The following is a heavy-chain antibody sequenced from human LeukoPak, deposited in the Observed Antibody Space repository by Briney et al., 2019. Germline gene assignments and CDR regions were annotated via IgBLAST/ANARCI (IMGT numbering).Heavy chain of an antibody. CDR1: GFTFSSYS. J-gene: IGHJ4*02. Sequence: GGSLRLSCAASGFTFSSYSMNWVRQAPGKGLEWVSSISSSSSYIYYAGSVKGRFTISRDNAKNSLYLQMNSLRAEDTAVYYCARGETAMVARYYFDYWGQGTLVTVSS. CDR3: ARGETAMVARYYFDY. CDR2: ISSSSSYI. V-gene: IGHV3-21*01. D-gene: IGHD5-18*01.